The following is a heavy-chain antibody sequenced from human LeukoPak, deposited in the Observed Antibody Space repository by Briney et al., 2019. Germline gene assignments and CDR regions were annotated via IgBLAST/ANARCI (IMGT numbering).Heavy chain of an antibody. Sequence: PSETLSLTCSVSSGFITAYYWSWIRQPPGKGLEWIGYVYYSGSTKYNPSLRSRVTISVGTSKNQFSLKLSSVTAADTAVYYCARAPSSTYGGVDYNWFDPWGQGTLVTVSS. V-gene: IGHV4-59*08. CDR3: ARAPSSTYGGVDYNWFDP. J-gene: IGHJ5*02. CDR2: VYYSGST. D-gene: IGHD2-2*01. CDR1: SGFITAYY.